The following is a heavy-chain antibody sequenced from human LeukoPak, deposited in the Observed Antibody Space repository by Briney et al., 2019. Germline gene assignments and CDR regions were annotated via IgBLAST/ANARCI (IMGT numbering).Heavy chain of an antibody. J-gene: IGHJ4*02. CDR3: AITAGYCSGGSCNLTPSFDC. CDR2: INSDGSST. Sequence: GGSLRLSCAASGFTFSSYWMHWVRQAPGKGLVWVSRINSDGSSTSYADSVKGRFTISRDNAKNTLYLQMNSLRAEDTAVYYCAITAGYCSGGSCNLTPSFDCWGQGTLVTVSS. V-gene: IGHV3-74*01. CDR1: GFTFSSYW. D-gene: IGHD2-15*01.